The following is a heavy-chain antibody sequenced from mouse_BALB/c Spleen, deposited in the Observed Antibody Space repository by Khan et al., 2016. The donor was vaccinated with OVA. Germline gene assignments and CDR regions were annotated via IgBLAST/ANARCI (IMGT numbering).Heavy chain of an antibody. CDR3: RREASNWDFYLDY. CDR2: INPYNDGI. Sequence: VQLQQSGPDLVKPGASVKMSCKASGYTFTNYVMNWVKQKPGQGLDWIGYINPYNDGIRYNEKFNGKATLTSDKSSSTAYMELSSLTSEDSAVYCWRREASNWDFYLDYWGQGTPVTVSA. CDR1: GYTFTNYV. V-gene: IGHV1S136*01. D-gene: IGHD4-1*01. J-gene: IGHJ3*01.